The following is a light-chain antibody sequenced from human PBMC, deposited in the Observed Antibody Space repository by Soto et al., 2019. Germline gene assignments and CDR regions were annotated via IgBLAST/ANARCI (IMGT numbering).Light chain of an antibody. CDR2: DVI. J-gene: IGLJ2*01. V-gene: IGLV2-14*03. Sequence: QSVPTQPASVSGSPGQSITISCTGSSSDIGAYNHVSWYQQHPGKAPKLIIFDVINRPSGVSNRFSGSKFGNTASLTISGLQAEDEVDYYCSSYTTSSTVIFGGGTKLTVL. CDR3: SSYTTSSTVI. CDR1: SSDIGAYNH.